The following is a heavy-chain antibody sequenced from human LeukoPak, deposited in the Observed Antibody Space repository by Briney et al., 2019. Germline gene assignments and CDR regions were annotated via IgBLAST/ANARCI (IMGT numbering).Heavy chain of an antibody. Sequence: DPSETLSLSCAVYGGSFSGYYWSWIRQPAGKGLEWIGEINHSGSTNYNPSLKSRVTISVDTSKNQFSLKLSSVTAADTAVYYCARGLVSSSGWFDPWGQGTLVTVSS. V-gene: IGHV4-34*01. D-gene: IGHD6-13*01. CDR3: ARGLVSSSGWFDP. J-gene: IGHJ5*02. CDR2: INHSGST. CDR1: GGSFSGYY.